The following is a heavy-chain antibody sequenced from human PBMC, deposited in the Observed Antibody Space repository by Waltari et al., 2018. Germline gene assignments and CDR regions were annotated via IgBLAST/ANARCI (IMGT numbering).Heavy chain of an antibody. V-gene: IGHV4-39*07. CDR1: GGSISSSSYY. D-gene: IGHD2-15*01. J-gene: IGHJ6*02. Sequence: QLQLQESGPGLVKPSETLSLTCTVSGGSISSSSYYWGWIRQPPGKGLEWIGSIYYSGSTYYNPSLKSRVTISVDTSKEQFSLKLSSVTAADTAVYYCARERGLVAATHNYYYYGMDVWGQGTTVTVSS. CDR2: IYYSGST. CDR3: ARERGLVAATHNYYYYGMDV.